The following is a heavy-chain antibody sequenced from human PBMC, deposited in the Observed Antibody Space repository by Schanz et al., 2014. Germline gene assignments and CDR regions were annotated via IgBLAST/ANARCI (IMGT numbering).Heavy chain of an antibody. CDR2: ISYDGSNK. CDR1: GFTFSSYA. Sequence: QVHLVESGGGVVQPGGSLRLSCAASGFTFSSYAMHWVRQAPGKGLEWVAVISYDGSNKYYADSVLGRFTISRDNSKNTLYLEMNSLRPEDTAVYYCAKQLSRYYYYGMDVWGQGTSVTVSS. CDR3: AKQLSRYYYYGMDV. J-gene: IGHJ6*02. D-gene: IGHD6-13*01. V-gene: IGHV3-30*04.